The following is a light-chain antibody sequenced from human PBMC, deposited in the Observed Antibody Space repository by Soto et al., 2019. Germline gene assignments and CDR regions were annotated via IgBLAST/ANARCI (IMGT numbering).Light chain of an antibody. CDR1: QSVSATY. V-gene: IGKV3-20*01. J-gene: IGKJ1*01. CDR2: AAS. CDR3: QHYGTSTRT. Sequence: EIVLTQSPGTLSLSPGEIATLSCRATQSVSATYLAWYQQKPGQAPRLLIYAASSRATDIPDRFSGSGSGTDFTLAISRLEPEDFAVYWCQHYGTSTRTFGQGTKVEIK.